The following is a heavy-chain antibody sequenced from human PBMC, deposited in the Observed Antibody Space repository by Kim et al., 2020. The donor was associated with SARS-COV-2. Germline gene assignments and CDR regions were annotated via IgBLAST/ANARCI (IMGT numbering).Heavy chain of an antibody. J-gene: IGHJ6*04. Sequence: GGSLRLSCAASGFTFSDYYMSWIRQAPGKGLEWVSYISSSGSTIYYADSVKGRFTISRDNAKNSLYLQMNSLRAEDTAVYYCARDSFSSSSTSSGMDVWGKGTTVTVSS. CDR2: ISSSGSTI. CDR1: GFTFSDYY. D-gene: IGHD2-2*01. V-gene: IGHV3-11*01. CDR3: ARDSFSSSSTSSGMDV.